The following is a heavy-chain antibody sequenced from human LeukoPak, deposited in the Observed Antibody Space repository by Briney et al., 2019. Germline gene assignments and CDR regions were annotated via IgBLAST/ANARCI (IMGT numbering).Heavy chain of an antibody. V-gene: IGHV4-31*03. J-gene: IGHJ4*02. Sequence: SETLSLTCTVSGGSISSGDYYWSWIRQLPGKGLEWMGDIYHSGNTFYSPSLESRAIISVDTSKNQFSLKLTSMTAADTAVYYCASFYNSGRAFDYWAREPWSPSPQ. CDR1: GGSISSGDYY. D-gene: IGHD3-10*01. CDR3: ASFYNSGRAFDY. CDR2: IYHSGNT.